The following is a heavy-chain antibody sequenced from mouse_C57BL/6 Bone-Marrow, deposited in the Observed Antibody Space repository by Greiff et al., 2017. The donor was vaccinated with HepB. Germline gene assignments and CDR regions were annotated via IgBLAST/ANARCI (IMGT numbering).Heavy chain of an antibody. D-gene: IGHD1-1*01. J-gene: IGHJ2*01. Sequence: EVQLQQSGAELVRPGASVKLSCTASGFNIKDDYMHWVKQRPEQGLEWIGWIDPENGDTEYASKFQGKATITSYTSANTAYLQLSSLTSEDTAVYYCTTDDGSSYENFDYWGQGTTRTVSS. CDR3: TTDDGSSYENFDY. V-gene: IGHV14-4*01. CDR1: GFNIKDDY. CDR2: IDPENGDT.